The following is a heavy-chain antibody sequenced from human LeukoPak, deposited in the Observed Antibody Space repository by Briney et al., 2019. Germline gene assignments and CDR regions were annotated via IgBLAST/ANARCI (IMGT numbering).Heavy chain of an antibody. D-gene: IGHD4-17*01. CDR3: AKDTNYGDYVSY. CDR1: GFTFSSYG. J-gene: IGHJ4*02. V-gene: IGHV3-30*02. CDR2: IRYDGSNK. Sequence: PGGSLRLSCAASGFTFSSYGMHWVRQAPGKGLEWVAFIRYDGSNKYYADSVKGRFTISRDNSKNTLYLQMNSLRAEDTAVYYCAKDTNYGDYVSYWGQGTLVTVSS.